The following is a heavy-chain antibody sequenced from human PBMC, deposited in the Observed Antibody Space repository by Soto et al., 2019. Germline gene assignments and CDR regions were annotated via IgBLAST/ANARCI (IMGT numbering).Heavy chain of an antibody. J-gene: IGHJ3*02. Sequence: GGSLRLSCAASGFTFSSYTMSWVRQAPGKGLEWVANINQDGSEEYYVDSVKGRFTISRDNAKNSLYLQMNSLRAEDTAVYYCARGPLGYCSGGSCYSDAFDIWGQGTMVTVSS. V-gene: IGHV3-7*01. D-gene: IGHD2-15*01. CDR1: GFTFSSYT. CDR3: ARGPLGYCSGGSCYSDAFDI. CDR2: INQDGSEE.